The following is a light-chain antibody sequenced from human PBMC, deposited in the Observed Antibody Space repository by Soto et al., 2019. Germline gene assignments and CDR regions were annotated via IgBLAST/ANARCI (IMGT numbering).Light chain of an antibody. CDR3: QAWDSSTAV. CDR1: KLGDKY. V-gene: IGLV3-1*01. CDR2: QDS. J-gene: IGLJ2*01. Sequence: SYELTQPPSVSVSPGQTASITCSGDKLGDKYACWYQQKPGQSPVLVIYQDSKRPSGIPERFSGSNSGNTATLTISGTQAMDDADYSCQAWDSSTAVFGGGTKVTVL.